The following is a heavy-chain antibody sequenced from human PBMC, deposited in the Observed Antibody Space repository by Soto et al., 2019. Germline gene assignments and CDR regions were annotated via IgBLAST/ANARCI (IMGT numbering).Heavy chain of an antibody. Sequence: SETLSLTCTVSGGSISPFYWNWIRQSAGKGLEWIGRVYPTGSTNYNHSLKSRVSMSVDTSKNQFALKLGSVTAADTAVYYCARASYDSIGYTFDYWGQGILVTVSS. CDR2: VYPTGST. V-gene: IGHV4-4*07. J-gene: IGHJ4*02. CDR3: ARASYDSIGYTFDY. D-gene: IGHD3-22*01. CDR1: GGSISPFY.